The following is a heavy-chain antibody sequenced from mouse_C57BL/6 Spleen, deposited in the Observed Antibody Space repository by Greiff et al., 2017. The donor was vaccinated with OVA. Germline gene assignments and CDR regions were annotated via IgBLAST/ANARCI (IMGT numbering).Heavy chain of an antibody. V-gene: IGHV3-6*01. J-gene: IGHJ1*03. D-gene: IGHD5-5*01. CDR2: IRYDGSN. CDR3: AKLPLGYVDV. Sequence: EVKLVESGPGLVKPSQSLSLTCSVTGYSITSGYYWNWIRQFPGNNLEWMGYIRYDGSNHYNPSLKNRISITRDPSQNQFFLTLNSVTTEDTDTYYCAKLPLGYVDVWGTGTTVTVSS. CDR1: GYSITSGYY.